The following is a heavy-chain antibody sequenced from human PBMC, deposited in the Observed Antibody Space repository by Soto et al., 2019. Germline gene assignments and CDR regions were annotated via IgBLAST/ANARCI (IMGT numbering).Heavy chain of an antibody. J-gene: IGHJ5*02. CDR1: GGSISSGDYY. CDR3: AREGSCTNGVCRRGWFDP. D-gene: IGHD2-8*01. V-gene: IGHV4-30-4*01. CDR2: IYYSGST. Sequence: QVQLQESGPGLVKPSQTLSLTCTVSGGSISSGDYYWSWIRQPPGKGLEWIGYIYYSGSTYYNPSLKSRVTISVDTSKNQFSLKLSSVTAADTAVYYCAREGSCTNGVCRRGWFDPWGQGTLVAVSS.